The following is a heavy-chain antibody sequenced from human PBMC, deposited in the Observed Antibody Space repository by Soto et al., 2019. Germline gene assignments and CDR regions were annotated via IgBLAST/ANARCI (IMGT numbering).Heavy chain of an antibody. J-gene: IGHJ6*02. Sequence: EVQLVESGGGLVQPGRSLRLSCAASGFTFDGYAMHWVRQGPGKGLEWVSGISWNSGNIVYADSVKGRFTISRDNAKNSLYLQMNSLRAEDTALYYCAKDQKIGTAYYYYATDAWGQGTTVTVSS. CDR1: GFTFDGYA. CDR2: ISWNSGNI. CDR3: AKDQKIGTAYYYYATDA. V-gene: IGHV3-9*01.